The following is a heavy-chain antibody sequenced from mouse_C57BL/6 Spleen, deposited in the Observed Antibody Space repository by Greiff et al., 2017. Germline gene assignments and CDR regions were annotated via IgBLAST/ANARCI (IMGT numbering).Heavy chain of an antibody. CDR1: GYTFTTYP. Sequence: QVQLQPSGAELVKPGASVKMSCKASGYTFTTYPIEWMKQNHGESLEWIGNFHPYNDDTKYNEKFKGKATLTVEKSSSTVYLELSRLTSDDSAVYYCARGEDYGSRDYAMDYWGQGTSVTVSS. D-gene: IGHD1-1*01. J-gene: IGHJ4*01. V-gene: IGHV1-47*01. CDR3: ARGEDYGSRDYAMDY. CDR2: FHPYNDDT.